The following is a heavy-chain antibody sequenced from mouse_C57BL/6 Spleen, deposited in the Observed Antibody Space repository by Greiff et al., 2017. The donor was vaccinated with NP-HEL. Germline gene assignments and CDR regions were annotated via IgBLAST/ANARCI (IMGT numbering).Heavy chain of an antibody. CDR2: INPGSGGT. J-gene: IGHJ2*01. V-gene: IGHV1-54*01. Sequence: VQLQQSGAELVRPGTSVKVSCKASGYAFTNYLIEWVKQRPGQGLEWIGVINPGSGGTNYNEKFKGKATLTADKSSSTAYMQLSSLTSEDSAVYFCARGGGIGDYWGQGTTLTVSS. CDR3: ARGGGIGDY. CDR1: GYAFTNYL. D-gene: IGHD2-14*01.